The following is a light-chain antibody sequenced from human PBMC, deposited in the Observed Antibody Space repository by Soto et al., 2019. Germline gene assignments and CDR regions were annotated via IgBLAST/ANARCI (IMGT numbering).Light chain of an antibody. J-gene: IGLJ2*01. CDR3: SSYAGSNNFEVV. CDR1: SSDVGGYNY. Sequence: QSVLTQPPSASGSPGQSVTISCTGTSSDVGGYNYVSWYQQHPGKAPKLMIYEVSKRPSGVPDRFSGSKSGNTASLTVSGLRAEDEADYYCSSYAGSNNFEVVFGGGTKLTVL. V-gene: IGLV2-8*01. CDR2: EVS.